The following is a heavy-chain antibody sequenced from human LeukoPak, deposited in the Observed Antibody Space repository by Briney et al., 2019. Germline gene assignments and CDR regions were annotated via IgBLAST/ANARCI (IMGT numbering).Heavy chain of an antibody. CDR1: GFTVSSNY. CDR2: ISGSGGTT. Sequence: PGGSLRLSCAASGFTVSSNYMSWVRQAPGKGLEWVSAISGSGGTTYYADSVKGRFTISRDNSKNTLSLQMNSLRAEDTAVYYCARDQTPMVILGYWGQGTLVTVSS. V-gene: IGHV3-23*01. D-gene: IGHD5-18*01. CDR3: ARDQTPMVILGY. J-gene: IGHJ4*02.